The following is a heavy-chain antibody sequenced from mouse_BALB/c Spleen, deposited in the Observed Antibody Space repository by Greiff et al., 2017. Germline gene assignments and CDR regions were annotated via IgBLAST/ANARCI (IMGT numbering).Heavy chain of an antibody. CDR3: ARDAFVTGTFAY. CDR1: GFTFSDFY. Sequence: DVKLVESGGGLVQPGGSLRLSCATSGFTFSDFYMEWVRQPPGKRLEWIAASRNKANDYTTEYSASVKGRFIVSRDTSQSILYLQMNALRAEDTAIYYCARDAFVTGTFAYWGQGTLVTVSA. D-gene: IGHD4-1*01. CDR2: SRNKANDYTT. V-gene: IGHV7-1*02. J-gene: IGHJ3*01.